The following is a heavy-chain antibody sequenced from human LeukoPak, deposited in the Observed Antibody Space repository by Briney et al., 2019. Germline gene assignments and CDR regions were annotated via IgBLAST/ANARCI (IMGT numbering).Heavy chain of an antibody. CDR1: GFTFSSYG. CDR3: AKVSIAAAAYFDY. Sequence: GGSLRLSCAPSGFTFSSYGMSWVRQAPGKGLDWVSAISGSGGNTYYAASVKGRFTISRDNSKNTLYLKMNSLRAEDTAVYYCAKVSIAAAAYFDYWGEGTLVTVSS. J-gene: IGHJ4*02. CDR2: ISGSGGNT. D-gene: IGHD6-13*01. V-gene: IGHV3-23*01.